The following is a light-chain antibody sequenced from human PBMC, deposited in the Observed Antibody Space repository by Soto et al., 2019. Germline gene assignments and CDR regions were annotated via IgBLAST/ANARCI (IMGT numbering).Light chain of an antibody. CDR3: QQRSNWPRSIT. Sequence: EIVLTQSPATLSLSPGERATLSCRASQSVSSYLAWYQQKPGQAPRLLIYDASNRATGIPARFSGSGSGTDFTLTISSLEPEDFAVYYCQQRSNWPRSITFGGGTKADIK. CDR2: DAS. CDR1: QSVSSY. J-gene: IGKJ4*02. V-gene: IGKV3-11*01.